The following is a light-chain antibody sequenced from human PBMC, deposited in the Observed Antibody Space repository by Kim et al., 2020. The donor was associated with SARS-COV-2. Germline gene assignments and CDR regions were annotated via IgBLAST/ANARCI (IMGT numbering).Light chain of an antibody. Sequence: LGQTVSITCQGESLRSYYASWYQQKPGQAPVLVIYGKNNRPSGIPDRFSGSSSGNTASLTITGAQAEDEADYYCNSRDSSGNHHVVFGGGTKLTVL. CDR1: SLRSYY. CDR2: GKN. J-gene: IGLJ2*01. CDR3: NSRDSSGNHHVV. V-gene: IGLV3-19*01.